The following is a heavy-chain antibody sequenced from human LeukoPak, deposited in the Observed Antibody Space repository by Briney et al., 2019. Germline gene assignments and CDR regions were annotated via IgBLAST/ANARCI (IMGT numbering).Heavy chain of an antibody. CDR3: AKDRPGAMLYFDC. D-gene: IGHD1-26*01. V-gene: IGHV3-23*01. Sequence: GGSLRLSCAASGFTFSSYSMNWVRQAPGKGLEWVSAMSGDGATTYYADSVKGRLTISRDNSKNALYLQINNLGAEDTAVYYCAKDRPGAMLYFDCWGQGTLVTVSS. CDR2: MSGDGATT. J-gene: IGHJ4*02. CDR1: GFTFSSYS.